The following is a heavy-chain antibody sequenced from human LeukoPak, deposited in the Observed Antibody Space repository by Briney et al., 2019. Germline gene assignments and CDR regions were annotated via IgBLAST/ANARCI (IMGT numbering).Heavy chain of an antibody. CDR3: ASDYVPSF. J-gene: IGHJ4*02. CDR1: GFTFSTYW. V-gene: IGHV3-7*01. Sequence: GGSVRLSCAASGFTFSTYWMSWVRQAPGKGLEWVANIKHDGSKKYYVDSVKGRFTISRDNAKNSLYLQMNSLRAEDTAVYYCASDYVPSFWGQGTLVTVSS. CDR2: IKHDGSKK. D-gene: IGHD3-16*01.